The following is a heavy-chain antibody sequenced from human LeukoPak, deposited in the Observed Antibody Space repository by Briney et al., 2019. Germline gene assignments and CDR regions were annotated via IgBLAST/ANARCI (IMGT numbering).Heavy chain of an antibody. V-gene: IGHV3-7*01. Sequence: GGALTLSCAVSGFTFSAYWMSWVRQAPGKGLEGVANIKQDESEKYYVDSVKGRFTISRENAKNSLYLQMNSLRAAETALYYCARDSYESRTPHGVYWGQGTLVIVSS. J-gene: IGHJ4*02. CDR1: GFTFSAYW. D-gene: IGHD3-16*01. CDR2: IKQDESEK. CDR3: ARDSYESRTPHGVY.